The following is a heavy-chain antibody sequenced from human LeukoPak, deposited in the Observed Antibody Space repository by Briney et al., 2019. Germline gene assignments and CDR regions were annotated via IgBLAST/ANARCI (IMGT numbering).Heavy chain of an antibody. J-gene: IGHJ1*01. V-gene: IGHV1-18*01. CDR2: ISAYNGNT. D-gene: IGHD2-15*01. Sequence: ASMKGSCKASGYTLTNYGISWGRQAPGQGLEWMGWISAYNGNTNYAQKLQGRVTMTTDTSTSTAYMELRCLRSDDTAVYYCARATNQDIVVVVAATPSFDFQHWGQGTLVTVSS. CDR1: GYTLTNYG. CDR3: ARATNQDIVVVVAATPSFDFQH.